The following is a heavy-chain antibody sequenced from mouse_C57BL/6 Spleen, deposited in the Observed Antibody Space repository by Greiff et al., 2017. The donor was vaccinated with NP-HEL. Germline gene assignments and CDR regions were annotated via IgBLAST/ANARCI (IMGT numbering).Heavy chain of an antibody. Sequence: QVQLQQPGAELVKPGASVKLSCKASGYTFTSYWMQWVKQRPGQGLEWIGEIDPSDSYTNYNQKFKGKATLTVDTSSSTAYMQLSSLTSEESAVYYGARWGLPREFAYWGQGTLVTVSA. CDR1: GYTFTSYW. J-gene: IGHJ3*01. CDR2: IDPSDSYT. CDR3: ARWGLPREFAY. V-gene: IGHV1-50*01. D-gene: IGHD2-2*01.